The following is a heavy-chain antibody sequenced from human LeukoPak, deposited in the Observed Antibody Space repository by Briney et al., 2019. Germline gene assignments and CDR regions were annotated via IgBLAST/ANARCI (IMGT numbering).Heavy chain of an antibody. J-gene: IGHJ6*03. Sequence: PSETLSLTCAVYGGSFSGYYWSWIRQPPGKGLEWIGGINHSGNTNYNPSLKSRVTISVDTSKNQFSLKLSSVTAADTAVYYCARGGYGSGWDYMDAWGKGTTVTVSS. CDR1: GGSFSGYY. D-gene: IGHD3-10*01. CDR3: ARGGYGSGWDYMDA. CDR2: INHSGNT. V-gene: IGHV4-34*01.